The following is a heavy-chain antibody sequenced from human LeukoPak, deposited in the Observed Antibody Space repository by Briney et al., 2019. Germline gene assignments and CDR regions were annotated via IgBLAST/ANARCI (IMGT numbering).Heavy chain of an antibody. CDR3: ARDFADPNRPGPFDY. D-gene: IGHD2-2*01. V-gene: IGHV3-74*01. CDR1: GFTFSSYW. J-gene: IGHJ4*02. Sequence: GGSLRLSCAASGFTFSSYWMHWVRQAPGKGLVWVSRINSDGSSTSYADSVKGRFTISRDSAKNTLYLQMNSLRAEDTAVYYCARDFADPNRPGPFDYWGQGTLVTVSS. CDR2: INSDGSST.